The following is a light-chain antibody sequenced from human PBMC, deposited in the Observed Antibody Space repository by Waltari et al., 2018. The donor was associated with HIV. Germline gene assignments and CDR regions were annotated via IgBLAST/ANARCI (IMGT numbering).Light chain of an antibody. V-gene: IGLV2-8*01. CDR3: SSYAGSSMSYA. CDR2: DVT. J-gene: IGLJ1*01. CDR1: SSDVGAFKY. Sequence: QSALTQPPSASGSPGQSVSISCTGASSDVGAFKYVSWYQQHPGKAPKLLIYDVTKRPSGVPARFSGANSGNTASLTVSGLQAEDEAHYYCSSYAGSSMSYAFGTGTKVTVL.